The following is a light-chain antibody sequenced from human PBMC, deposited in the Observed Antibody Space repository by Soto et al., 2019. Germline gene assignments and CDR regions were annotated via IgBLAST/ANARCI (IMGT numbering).Light chain of an antibody. CDR2: AVF. Sequence: ETVLTQSPGTVSLSPGERATLSCRTSQSVNNNLLAWYQQRRGQAPRLLIHAVFNSATGIPDRFSGSGSGTDFTLTISRLEPEDAAVYYCHHYDGSPRTFGQGTKLEI. J-gene: IGKJ2*01. CDR1: QSVNNNL. CDR3: HHYDGSPRT. V-gene: IGKV3-20*01.